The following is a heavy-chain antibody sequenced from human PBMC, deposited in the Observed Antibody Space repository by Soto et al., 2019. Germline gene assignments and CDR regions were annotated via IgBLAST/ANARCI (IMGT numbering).Heavy chain of an antibody. CDR3: GKDLKLYRRGAPNTGDR. CDR2: ISYDGNNE. Sequence: GGSLRLSCAASGFTFSTYGMHWVRQAPGKGLEWLSFISYDGNNEYYEDSVKGRFTISRDNSKNTLYLQMNNLRADDTAVYYWGKDLKLYRRGAPNTGDRWGHGTLVTVSS. D-gene: IGHD7-27*01. V-gene: IGHV3-30*18. J-gene: IGHJ4*01. CDR1: GFTFSTYG.